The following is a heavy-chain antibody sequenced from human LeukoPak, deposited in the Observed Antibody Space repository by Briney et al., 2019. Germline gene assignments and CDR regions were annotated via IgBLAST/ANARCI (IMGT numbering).Heavy chain of an antibody. D-gene: IGHD3-10*01. J-gene: IGHJ4*02. V-gene: IGHV3-23*01. CDR2: ISGSGGST. CDR3: ARGKTYYYGSGTYYFDY. Sequence: GGSLRLSCAASGFTFSSYGMSWVRQAPGKGLEWVSAISGSGGSTYYADSVKGRFTISRDNSKNTLYLQMNSLRAEDTAVYYCARGKTYYYGSGTYYFDYWGQGTLVTVSS. CDR1: GFTFSSYG.